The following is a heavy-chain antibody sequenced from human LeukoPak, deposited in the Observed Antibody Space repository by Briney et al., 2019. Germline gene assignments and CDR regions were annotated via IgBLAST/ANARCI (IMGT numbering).Heavy chain of an antibody. D-gene: IGHD2-2*02. J-gene: IGHJ4*02. Sequence: GGSLGLSCAASGFTFSSYSMNWVRQAPGKGLEWVSSISSSSSYIHYADSVKGRFTISRDNAKNSLYLQMNSLRAEDTAVYYCARGLAGSSTSCYNFWGQGTLVTVSS. V-gene: IGHV3-21*01. CDR1: GFTFSSYS. CDR2: ISSSSSYI. CDR3: ARGLAGSSTSCYNF.